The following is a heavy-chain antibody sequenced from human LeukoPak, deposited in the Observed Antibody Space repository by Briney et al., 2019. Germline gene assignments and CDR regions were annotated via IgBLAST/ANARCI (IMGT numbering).Heavy chain of an antibody. J-gene: IGHJ4*02. CDR3: ARALTYGGYSYGLPY. V-gene: IGHV1-69*05. D-gene: IGHD5-18*01. CDR1: GGTFSSYA. CDR2: IIPIFGTA. Sequence: GASVKVSCKASGGTFSSYAISWVRQAPGQGLEWMGGIIPIFGTANYAQKFQGRVTITRDTSASTAYMELSSLRSEDTAVYYCARALTYGGYSYGLPYWGQGTLVTVSS.